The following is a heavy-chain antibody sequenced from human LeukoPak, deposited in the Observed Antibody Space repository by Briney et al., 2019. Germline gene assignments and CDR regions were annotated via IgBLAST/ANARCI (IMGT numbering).Heavy chain of an antibody. V-gene: IGHV1-18*01. CDR2: ISAYNGNT. CDR1: GYTFTNYG. J-gene: IGHJ3*02. CDR3: ARAGGWSREDYKSDAFRI. D-gene: IGHD4-11*01. Sequence: ASVKVSCKASGYTFTNYGITWVRQAPGQGLEWMGWISAYNGNTNYAQNLQGRVTMTTDTSTTTAYMELRSLRPDDTALYYCARAGGWSREDYKSDAFRIWGQGTMVTVPS.